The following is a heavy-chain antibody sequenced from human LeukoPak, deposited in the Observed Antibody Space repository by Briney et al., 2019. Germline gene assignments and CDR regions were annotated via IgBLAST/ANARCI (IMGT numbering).Heavy chain of an antibody. D-gene: IGHD2-2*01. J-gene: IGHJ3*02. V-gene: IGHV3-23*01. CDR3: ASGSIVVVPAAIRKGAFDI. Sequence: PGGSLRLSCAASGFTFSSYAMSWVRQAPGKGLEWVSAISGSGGSTYYADSVKGRFTISRDNSKNTLYLQMNSLRAEDTAVYYCASGSIVVVPAAIRKGAFDIWGQGTMVTVSS. CDR1: GFTFSSYA. CDR2: ISGSGGST.